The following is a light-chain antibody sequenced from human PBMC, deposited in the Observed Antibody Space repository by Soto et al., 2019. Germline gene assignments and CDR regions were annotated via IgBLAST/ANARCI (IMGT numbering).Light chain of an antibody. V-gene: IGLV1-40*01. CDR1: RSNIGAGYD. J-gene: IGLJ2*01. Sequence: QSVLTQPPSLSGAPGQRVTISCTGSRSNIGAGYDVHWYQHLPGTAPKVLIFDNSNRPSGVPDRFSGSKSGTSASLAITGXXXXXXXXXXCHSYDVSLRGPAFGGGTKLTVL. CDR2: DNS. CDR3: HSYDVSLRGPA.